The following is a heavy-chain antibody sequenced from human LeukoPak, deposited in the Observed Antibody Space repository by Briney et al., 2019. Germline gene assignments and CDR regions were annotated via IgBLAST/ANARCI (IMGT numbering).Heavy chain of an antibody. J-gene: IGHJ6*02. CDR1: GYTLTELS. D-gene: IGHD2-8*01. Sequence: EASVKVSCKVSGYTLTELSMHWVRQAPGKGLEWMGGFDPEDGKTIYAQKFQGRVTMTEDTSTDTAYMELSSLRSEDTAVYYCATRYCTNGVCHYYYGMDVWGQGTTVTVSS. V-gene: IGHV1-24*01. CDR2: FDPEDGKT. CDR3: ATRYCTNGVCHYYYGMDV.